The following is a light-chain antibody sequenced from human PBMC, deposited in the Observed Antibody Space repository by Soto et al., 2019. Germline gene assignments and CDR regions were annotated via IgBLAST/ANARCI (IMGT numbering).Light chain of an antibody. CDR2: GAS. CDR3: QQLNSDWYA. CDR1: QGISTY. V-gene: IGKV1-9*01. J-gene: IGKJ2*01. Sequence: DIQLTQSPSFLSASVGDRVTITCRASQGISTYLAWYLQRPGKAPKLLIYGASTLQSGVPSRFSGSGSGTEFTLTISSLQLEDFGTYYCQQLNSDWYAFGQGTKLESK.